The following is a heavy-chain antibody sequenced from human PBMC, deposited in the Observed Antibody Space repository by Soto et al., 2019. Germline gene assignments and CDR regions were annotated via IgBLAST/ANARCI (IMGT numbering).Heavy chain of an antibody. CDR3: ARGGLGYCSSTSCYAVRSFDAFDI. CDR2: IIPSFGST. D-gene: IGHD2-2*01. J-gene: IGHJ3*02. V-gene: IGHV1-69*05. CDR1: GGTFSSYA. Sequence: SVKVSCKASGGTFSSYAISWVRQAPGQGLEWMGGIIPSFGSTSYAQKFQGRVTMTRDTSTSTVYMELSSLRSEDTAVYYCARGGLGYCSSTSCYAVRSFDAFDIWRQGTMVTVSS.